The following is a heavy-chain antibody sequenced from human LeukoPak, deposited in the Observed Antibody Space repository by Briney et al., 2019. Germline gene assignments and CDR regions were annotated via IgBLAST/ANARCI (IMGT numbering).Heavy chain of an antibody. CDR2: IRSKANSYAT. Sequence: GGSLKLSCAASGFTFSGSAMHWVRQASGKGLEWVGRIRSKANSYATSYAASVKGRFTISRDDSKSTAYLEMNSLKTEDTAVYYCTRPGIAAQDVWGKGTTVTVSS. J-gene: IGHJ6*04. CDR1: GFTFSGSA. CDR3: TRPGIAAQDV. V-gene: IGHV3-73*01. D-gene: IGHD6-6*01.